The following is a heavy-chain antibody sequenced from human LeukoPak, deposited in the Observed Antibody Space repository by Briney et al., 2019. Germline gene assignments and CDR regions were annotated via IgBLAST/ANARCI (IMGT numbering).Heavy chain of an antibody. CDR1: GFTVSSNY. J-gene: IGHJ4*02. V-gene: IGHV4-39*07. Sequence: GSLRLSCAASGFTVSSNYMSWVRQPPGKGLEWIGSIYYSGSTYYNPSLKSRVTISVDTSKNQFSLKLSSVTAADTAVYYCARDVGSYWGQETLVTVSS. D-gene: IGHD1-1*01. CDR3: ARDVGSY. CDR2: IYYSGST.